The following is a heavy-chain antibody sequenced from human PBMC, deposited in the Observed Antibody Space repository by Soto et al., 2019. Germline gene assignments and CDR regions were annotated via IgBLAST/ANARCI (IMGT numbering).Heavy chain of an antibody. D-gene: IGHD5-18*01. CDR2: IYYSGST. CDR1: GGSISSGGYY. CDR3: ARAEDTAMALDYFDY. Sequence: LTCTVSGGSISSGGYYWSWIRQHPGKGLEWIGYIYYSGSTYYNPSLKSRVTISVDTSKNQFSLKLSSVTAADTAVYYCARAEDTAMALDYFDYWGQGTLVTVSS. V-gene: IGHV4-31*03. J-gene: IGHJ4*02.